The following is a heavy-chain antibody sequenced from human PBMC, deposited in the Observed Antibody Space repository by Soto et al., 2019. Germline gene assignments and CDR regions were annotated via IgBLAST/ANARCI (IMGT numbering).Heavy chain of an antibody. CDR3: ARGYSYGYFDY. Sequence: LRLSCAASGFTFSSYSMNWVRQAPGKGLEWVSYISSSSSTIYYADSVKGRFTISRDNAKNSLYLQMNSLRAEDTAVYYCARGYSYGYFDYWGQGTLVTVSS. CDR2: ISSSSSTI. CDR1: GFTFSSYS. J-gene: IGHJ4*02. D-gene: IGHD5-18*01. V-gene: IGHV3-48*01.